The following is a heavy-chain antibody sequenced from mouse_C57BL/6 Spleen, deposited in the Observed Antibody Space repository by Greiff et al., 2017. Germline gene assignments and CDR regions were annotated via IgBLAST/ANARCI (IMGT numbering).Heavy chain of an antibody. CDR2: INPNNGGT. CDR1: GYTFTDYY. D-gene: IGHD2-14*01. CDR3: ARGTGAMDY. J-gene: IGHJ4*01. V-gene: IGHV1-26*01. Sequence: EVQLQQSGPELVKPGASVKISCKASGYTFTDYYMNWVKQSHGKSLEWIGDINPNNGGTSYNQKFKGKATLTVDKSSSTAYMELRSLTSDDSAVYYCARGTGAMDYWGQGTSVTVSS.